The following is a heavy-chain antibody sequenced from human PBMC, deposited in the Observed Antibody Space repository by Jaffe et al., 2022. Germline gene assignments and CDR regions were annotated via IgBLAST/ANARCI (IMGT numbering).Heavy chain of an antibody. J-gene: IGHJ6*03. D-gene: IGHD1-26*01. CDR2: INLDGSIL. Sequence: QEQLVESGGGVVQPGGSLRLSCAASGVHFLSYEMHWVRQAPGKGLEWLTSINLDGSILYYTDSVKGRFTISRDNPRNTLFLQMTSLTTDDSAVYYCAKSPPRNRYRGRLFYYHYVELWGTGTTVTVSS. V-gene: IGHV3-30*02. CDR1: GVHFLSYE. CDR3: AKSPPRNRYRGRLFYYHYVEL.